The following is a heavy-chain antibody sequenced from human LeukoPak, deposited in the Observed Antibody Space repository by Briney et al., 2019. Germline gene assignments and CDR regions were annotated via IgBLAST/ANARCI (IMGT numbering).Heavy chain of an antibody. CDR1: GFTFSSYG. J-gene: IGHJ4*02. V-gene: IGHV3-23*01. CDR3: AKPNSGDSGWYGPDY. Sequence: GGSLRLSCEAPGFTFSSYGMSWVGQAPRKGLDWVSAISGGGDITYYADSVKGRFTISRDNSKNTLYLQMNSLRAEDTAVYYCAKPNSGDSGWYGPDYWGQGTLVTVSS. D-gene: IGHD6-19*01. CDR2: ISGGGDIT.